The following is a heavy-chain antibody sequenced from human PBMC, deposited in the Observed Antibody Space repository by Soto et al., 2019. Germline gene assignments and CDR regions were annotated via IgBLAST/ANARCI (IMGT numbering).Heavy chain of an antibody. J-gene: IGHJ4*02. CDR1: GFIFSSYW. CDR2: IKRDGGRI. V-gene: IGHV3-74*01. CDR3: ARDLGKYDRYYFDS. D-gene: IGHD3-9*01. Sequence: PGGSLRLSCAASGFIFSSYWMNWVRQAPWKGLVWVSHIKRDGGRISYADSVKGRFTISRDNAKNTLYLQMNFLGAEDTALYYCARDLGKYDRYYFDSWGQGTLVTVSS.